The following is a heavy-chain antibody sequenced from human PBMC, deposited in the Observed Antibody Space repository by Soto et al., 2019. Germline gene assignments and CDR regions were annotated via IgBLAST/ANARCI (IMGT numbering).Heavy chain of an antibody. CDR3: ARRAFGSSRSFDI. Sequence: PGGSLRLSCAASGFAFSRHPMSWVRQAPEKGLEWVSGISDSGGLTYNADSVKGRFTISRDNSKNTLYLQMNSLRAEDTAVYYCARRAFGSSRSFDIWGQGTMVTVSS. D-gene: IGHD6-6*01. CDR1: GFAFSRHP. V-gene: IGHV3-23*01. J-gene: IGHJ3*02. CDR2: ISDSGGLT.